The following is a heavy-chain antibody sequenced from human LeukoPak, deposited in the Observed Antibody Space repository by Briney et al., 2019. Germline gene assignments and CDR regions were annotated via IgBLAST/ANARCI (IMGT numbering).Heavy chain of an antibody. V-gene: IGHV3-23*01. CDR1: GFTFSSYA. CDR3: AKAVRGPDILTGYYTGGYFDY. D-gene: IGHD3-9*01. CDR2: ISGSGGST. J-gene: IGHJ4*02. Sequence: GGSLRLSCAASGFTFSSYAMSWVRQAPGKGLEWVSAISGSGGSTYYADSVKGRFTISRDNSKNTLYLQMNGLRAEDTAVYYCAKAVRGPDILTGYYTGGYFDYWGQGTLVTVSS.